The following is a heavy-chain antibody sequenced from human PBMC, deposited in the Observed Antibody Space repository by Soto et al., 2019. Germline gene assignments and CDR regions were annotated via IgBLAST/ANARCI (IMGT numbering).Heavy chain of an antibody. J-gene: IGHJ4*02. D-gene: IGHD6-19*01. CDR1: GFTFSSYA. V-gene: IGHV3-23*01. CDR2: ISGSGGST. Sequence: GGSLRLSCAASGFTFSSYAMSWVRQAPGKGLEWVSAISGSGGSTYYADSVKGRFTISRDNSKNTLYLQMNSLRAEDTAVYYCARDKGAVAAPIPFDYWGQGTLVTVSS. CDR3: ARDKGAVAAPIPFDY.